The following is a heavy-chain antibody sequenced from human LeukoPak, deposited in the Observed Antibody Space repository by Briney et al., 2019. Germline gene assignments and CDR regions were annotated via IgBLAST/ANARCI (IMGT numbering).Heavy chain of an antibody. CDR3: AREDYCSSTSCYIYKGYYYYGMDV. CDR2: ISSSSSYI. V-gene: IGHV3-21*01. J-gene: IGHJ6*02. CDR1: GFTFSSYS. Sequence: GGSLRLSCAASGFTFSSYSMNWVRQAPGKGLEWVSSISSSSSYIYYADSVKGRFTISRDNAKNSLYLQMNSLRAEDTAVYYCAREDYCSSTSCYIYKGYYYYGMDVWGQGTTVTVSS. D-gene: IGHD2-2*02.